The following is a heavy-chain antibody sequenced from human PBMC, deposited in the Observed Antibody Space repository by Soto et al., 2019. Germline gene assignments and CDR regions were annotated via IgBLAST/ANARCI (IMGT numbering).Heavy chain of an antibody. CDR2: IYYTRST. CDR3: GRASGCSGDSCAFDP. Sequence: SETLSLTCTVSGGSISTYYWSWIRQPPGKGLEWIGYIYYTRSTNYNPSLKSRVTISVDTSKNQFSLKLSSVTAADTAVYYCGRASGCSGDSCAFDPWGQGTLVTVSS. D-gene: IGHD2-15*01. V-gene: IGHV4-59*01. CDR1: GGSISTYY. J-gene: IGHJ5*02.